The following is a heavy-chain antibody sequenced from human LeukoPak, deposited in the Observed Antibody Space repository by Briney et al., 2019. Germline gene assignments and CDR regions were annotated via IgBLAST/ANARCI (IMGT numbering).Heavy chain of an antibody. J-gene: IGHJ1*01. CDR3: ARGSPTIFGVVIIPAEYFQH. CDR2: INHSGST. CDR1: GGSFSGYY. V-gene: IGHV4-34*01. D-gene: IGHD3-3*01. Sequence: PSETLSLTCAVYGGSFSGYYWSWIRQPPGKGLEWIGEINHSGSTNYNPSLKSRVTISVGTSKNQFSLKLSSVTAADTAVYYCARGSPTIFGVVIIPAEYFQHWGQGTLVTVSS.